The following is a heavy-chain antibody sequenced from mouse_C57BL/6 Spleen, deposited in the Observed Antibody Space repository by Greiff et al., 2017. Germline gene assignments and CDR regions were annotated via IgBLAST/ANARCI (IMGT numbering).Heavy chain of an antibody. CDR1: GFTFTDSY. CDR3: ARDWGGDAY. CDR2: IRNKANGYTS. J-gene: IGHJ3*01. D-gene: IGHD4-1*01. V-gene: IGHV7-3*01. Sequence: EVQLQESGGGLVQPGGSLSLSCAASGFTFTDSYMSWVRQPPGKALAWLGFIRNKANGYTSEYRASVKGRFPMSRVNSQGILYLQMKALRAADSATSYGARDWGGDAYWGQGTLVTVSA.